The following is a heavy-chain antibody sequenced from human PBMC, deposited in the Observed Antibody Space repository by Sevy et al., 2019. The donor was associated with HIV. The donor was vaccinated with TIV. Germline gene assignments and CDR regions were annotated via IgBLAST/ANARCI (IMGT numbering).Heavy chain of an antibody. CDR1: GFTFSSYA. CDR2: ISYDGSNK. D-gene: IGHD6-6*01. CDR3: ARDISGYSSSATMYYYYYYGMDV. V-gene: IGHV3-30-3*01. Sequence: GGSLRLSCAASGFTFSSYAMHWVRQAPGKGLEWVAVISYDGSNKYYADSVKGRFTIPRDNSKNTLYLQMNSLRAEDTAVYYCARDISGYSSSATMYYYYYYGMDVWGQGTTVTVSS. J-gene: IGHJ6*02.